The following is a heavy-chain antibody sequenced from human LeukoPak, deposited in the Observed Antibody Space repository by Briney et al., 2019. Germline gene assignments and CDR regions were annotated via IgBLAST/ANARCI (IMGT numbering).Heavy chain of an antibody. J-gene: IGHJ6*02. V-gene: IGHV3-30*03. Sequence: QPGRSLRLSCAASGFDFSSYGMHWVRQAPGKGLEWVAVISYDGSNKDYTDSVKGRFTISRDNSKNRLYLQMNSLRGEDTAVYYCAIGGSGRWLPQAELVSIKPGLDVWGQGTTVTVSS. D-gene: IGHD5-24*01. CDR1: GFDFSSYG. CDR3: AIGGSGRWLPQAELVSIKPGLDV. CDR2: ISYDGSNK.